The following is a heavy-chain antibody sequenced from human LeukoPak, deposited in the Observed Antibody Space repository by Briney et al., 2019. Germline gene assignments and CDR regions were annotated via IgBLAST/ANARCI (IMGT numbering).Heavy chain of an antibody. V-gene: IGHV4-59*01. J-gene: IGHJ4*02. CDR1: GGSISSYY. D-gene: IGHD5-18*01. Sequence: SETLSLTCTVSGGSISSYYWSWIRQPPGKGLEWIGYIYYSGSTNYNPSLKSRVTISVDTFKNQFSLKLSSVTAADTAVYYCATSDTAMVSGYWGQGTLVTVSS. CDR3: ATSDTAMVSGY. CDR2: IYYSGST.